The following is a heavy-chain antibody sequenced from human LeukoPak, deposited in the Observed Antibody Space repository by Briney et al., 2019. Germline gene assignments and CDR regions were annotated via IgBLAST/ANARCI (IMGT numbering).Heavy chain of an antibody. D-gene: IGHD3-3*02. CDR3: AKGLAANYDHFWDY. CDR2: IRYDGSNK. J-gene: IGHJ4*02. V-gene: IGHV3-30*02. Sequence: GGSLRLSCAASGVTFSSYGMRWVRQAPGKGLEWVAFIRYDGSNKYYAYSVKGRFTISRDSSKNTLYLQMPSLRGEDPAVYYCAKGLAANYDHFWDYWGQGTLVTVSS. CDR1: GVTFSSYG.